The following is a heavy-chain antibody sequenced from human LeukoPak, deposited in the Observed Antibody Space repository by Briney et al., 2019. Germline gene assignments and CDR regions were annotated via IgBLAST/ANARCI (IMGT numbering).Heavy chain of an antibody. D-gene: IGHD1-26*01. CDR2: IYYSGST. J-gene: IGHJ4*02. V-gene: IGHV4-39*01. CDR3: ARLHWRGSYALLYFDY. CDR1: GCSLSSCSYY. Sequence: SETLSLTCTVSGCSLSSCSYYWVWLPQPPGRGVEWLGSIYYSGSTYHNPSLKSRVTISVDTSKNQFSLKLSSVTAADTAVYYCARLHWRGSYALLYFDYWGQGTLVTVSS.